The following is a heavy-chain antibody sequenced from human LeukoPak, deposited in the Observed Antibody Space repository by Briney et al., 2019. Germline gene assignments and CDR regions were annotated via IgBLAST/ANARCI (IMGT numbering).Heavy chain of an antibody. CDR2: IDDDGAGT. CDR1: GFPFSGYW. V-gene: IGHV3-74*01. Sequence: PGGSLRLSCAASGFPFSGYWMHWVRQAPGKGLVWVSRIDDDGAGTTYAASVKGRFTISRDNAKNTLYLQMNSLRVEDTAVYYCARSASGYDAWGQGTLVTVSS. J-gene: IGHJ5*02. D-gene: IGHD5-12*01. CDR3: ARSASGYDA.